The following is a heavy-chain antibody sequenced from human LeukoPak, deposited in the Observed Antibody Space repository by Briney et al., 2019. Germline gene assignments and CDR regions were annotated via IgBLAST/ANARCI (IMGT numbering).Heavy chain of an antibody. CDR1: GFTFSSYA. J-gene: IGHJ4*02. CDR2: ISGGGGGT. Sequence: PGGSLRLSCAASGFTFSSYAMSWVRQAPGKGLEWVSAISGGGGGTYYADPVKGRFTISRDNSKNTLYLQINSLRAEDTAVYYCAKKVKYSSSYTDYWGQGTLVTVSS. V-gene: IGHV3-23*01. D-gene: IGHD6-13*01. CDR3: AKKVKYSSSYTDY.